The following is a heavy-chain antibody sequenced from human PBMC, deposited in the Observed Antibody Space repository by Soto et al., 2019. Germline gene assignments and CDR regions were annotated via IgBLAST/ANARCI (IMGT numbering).Heavy chain of an antibody. Sequence: SETLSLTCTVSGVSIGSGVYYWSWIRQHPGKGLEWIGYIYYSGSTYYNPSLKSRVTISVDTSKNQFSLKLSSVTAADTAVYYCAISKAYYDILTGYYPLEGYFDYWGQGTLVTVSS. V-gene: IGHV4-31*03. CDR3: AISKAYYDILTGYYPLEGYFDY. CDR2: IYYSGST. CDR1: GVSIGSGVYY. D-gene: IGHD3-9*01. J-gene: IGHJ4*02.